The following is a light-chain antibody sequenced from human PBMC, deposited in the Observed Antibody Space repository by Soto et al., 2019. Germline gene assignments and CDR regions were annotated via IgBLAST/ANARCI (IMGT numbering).Light chain of an antibody. V-gene: IGLV6-57*04. CDR3: QSYDSNSVV. J-gene: IGLJ2*01. CDR2: EDK. Sequence: FLLTQPLSVSESPGKTVTISCTRSSGSIAYNYVQWCQQRPGSAPTTVIYEDKQRPSGVPDRFSGSIDRSSNSASLTISGLEIEDEADYYCQSYDSNSVVFGGGTKLTVL. CDR1: SGSIAYNY.